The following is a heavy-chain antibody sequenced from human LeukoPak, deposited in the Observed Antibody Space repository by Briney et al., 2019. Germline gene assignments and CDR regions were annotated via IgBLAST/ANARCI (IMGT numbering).Heavy chain of an antibody. D-gene: IGHD1-26*01. Sequence: GSLRLSCAASGFTFSSYSMNWVRQAPGKGLEWVSSISSSSTYIYYADAVKGRFTISRDNAKNSLYLQRNSRRAEDTAVYYCARGQSKSGYFDYWGQGTLVTVSS. CDR2: ISSSSTYI. V-gene: IGHV3-21*01. J-gene: IGHJ4*02. CDR3: ARGQSKSGYFDY. CDR1: GFTFSSYS.